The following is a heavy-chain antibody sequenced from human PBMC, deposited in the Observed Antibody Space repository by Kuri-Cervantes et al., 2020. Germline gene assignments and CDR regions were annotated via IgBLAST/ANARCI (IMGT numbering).Heavy chain of an antibody. D-gene: IGHD4-17*01. CDR3: ARGRRRGGYYGDYVIPRAFDI. CDR1: GGSFSGYY. CDR2: INHSGST. Sequence: SQTLSLTCAVYGGSFSGYYWSWIRQPPGKGLEWIGEINHSGSTNYNPSLKSRVTISVDTSKNQFSLKLSSVTAADTAVYYCARGRRRGGYYGDYVIPRAFDIWGQGTMVTVSS. J-gene: IGHJ3*02. V-gene: IGHV4-34*01.